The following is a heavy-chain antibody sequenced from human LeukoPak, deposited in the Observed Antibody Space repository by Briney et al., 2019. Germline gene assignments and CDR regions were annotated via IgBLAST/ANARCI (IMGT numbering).Heavy chain of an antibody. V-gene: IGHV4-30-4*08. D-gene: IGHD3-22*01. CDR2: IYYSGST. J-gene: IGHJ4*02. CDR3: ARWGDNDSSGYYYGSLDY. CDR1: GGSISSGDYY. Sequence: SETLSLTCTVSGGSISSGDYYWSWIRQPPGKGLEWIGYIYYSGSTYYNPSLKSRVTISVDTSKNQFSLKLSSVTAADTAVYYCARWGDNDSSGYYYGSLDYWGQGTLVTVSS.